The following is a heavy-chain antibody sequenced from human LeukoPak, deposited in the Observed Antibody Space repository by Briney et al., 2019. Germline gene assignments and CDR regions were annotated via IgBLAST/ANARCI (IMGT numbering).Heavy chain of an antibody. J-gene: IGHJ3*02. D-gene: IGHD5-24*01. V-gene: IGHV3-23*01. CDR2: ISGSDGNT. CDR3: AKGRGDGDNLGEPDDAFDI. Sequence: GGSLRLSCAASGFTFRNYAMSWVRQAPGKGLEWVSPISGSDGNTYFAGSVKGRFTISRDNFKNRLYLQMNSLRAEDTAVYFCAKGRGDGDNLGEPDDAFDIWGRGTMVTVSS. CDR1: GFTFRNYA.